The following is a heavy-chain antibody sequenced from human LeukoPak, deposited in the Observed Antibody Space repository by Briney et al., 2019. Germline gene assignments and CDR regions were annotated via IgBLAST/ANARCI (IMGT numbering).Heavy chain of an antibody. CDR1: GFIFSNYG. D-gene: IGHD1-26*01. Sequence: GGSLRLSCSASGFIFSNYGMYWVRQAPGKGLEFVSAISSDGDNTFYADSVKGRFTISRDNSKNTLYLQMSSLRAEHTAVYYCAKGGGSAASDIWGQETMVTVSS. CDR2: ISSDGDNT. CDR3: AKGGGSAASDI. J-gene: IGHJ3*02. V-gene: IGHV3-64*04.